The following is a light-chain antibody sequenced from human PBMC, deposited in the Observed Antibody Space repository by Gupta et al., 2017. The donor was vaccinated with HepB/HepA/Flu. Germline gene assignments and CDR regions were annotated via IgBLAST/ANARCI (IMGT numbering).Light chain of an antibody. CDR1: QSVSDN. CDR3: QQYINWPLT. J-gene: IGKJ3*01. V-gene: IGKV3-15*01. CDR2: RAS. Sequence: EIVMTQSPVTLSVSPGERVTLSCRASQSVSDNLAWYQQKSGQAPRLLFYRASTRATDIPARFSGSGSGTEFTLTISSLQSEDFAVYYCQQYINWPLTFGPGTKVDIK.